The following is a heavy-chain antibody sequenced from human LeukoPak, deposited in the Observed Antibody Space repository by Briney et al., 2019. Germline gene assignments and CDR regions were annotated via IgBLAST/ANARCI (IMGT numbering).Heavy chain of an antibody. CDR2: IYYGGST. D-gene: IGHD4-17*01. CDR1: GDSISSYY. CDR3: ARHPPGATVTTRDAFDI. Sequence: SETLSLTCTVSGDSISSYYWSWIRQPPGKGLEWIGYIYYGGSTNYNPSLKSRVTISVDTSKNQFSLKLSSVTAADTAVYYCARHPPGATVTTRDAFDIWGQGTMVTVSS. V-gene: IGHV4-59*08. J-gene: IGHJ3*02.